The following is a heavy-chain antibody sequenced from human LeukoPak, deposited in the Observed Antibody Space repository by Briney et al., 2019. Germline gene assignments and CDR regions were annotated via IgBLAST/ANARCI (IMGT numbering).Heavy chain of an antibody. CDR1: GGTFSSYA. V-gene: IGHV1-69*13. Sequence: SVKASCKASGGTFSSYAISWVRQAPGQGLEWMGGIIPIFGTANYAQKFQGRVTITADESTSTAYMELSSLRSEDTAVYYCASEEGDDAFDIWGQGTMVTVSS. CDR2: IIPIFGTA. D-gene: IGHD3-16*01. J-gene: IGHJ3*02. CDR3: ASEEGDDAFDI.